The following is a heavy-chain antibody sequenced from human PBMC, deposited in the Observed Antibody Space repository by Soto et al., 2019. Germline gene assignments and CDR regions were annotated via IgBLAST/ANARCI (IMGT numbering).Heavy chain of an antibody. V-gene: IGHV3-30*18. J-gene: IGHJ5*02. Sequence: QVQLVESGGGVVQPGRSLRLSCAASGFTFSSYGMHWVRQAPGKGLEWVAVISYDGSNKYYADYVKGRFTISRDNSKNTLYLQMNSLRAEYTAVYYCAKDRPKVAKGGWFDPWGQENLVTVAT. CDR1: GFTFSSYG. CDR3: AKDRPKVAKGGWFDP. D-gene: IGHD2-15*01. CDR2: ISYDGSNK.